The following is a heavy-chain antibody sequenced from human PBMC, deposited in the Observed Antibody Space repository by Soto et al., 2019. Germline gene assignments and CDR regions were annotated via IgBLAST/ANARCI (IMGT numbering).Heavy chain of an antibody. CDR2: IIPIFGTA. CDR1: GGTFSSYA. CDR3: ASGGTTGTSDYYYYYGMDV. J-gene: IGHJ6*02. V-gene: IGHV1-69*01. D-gene: IGHD1-1*01. Sequence: QVQLVQSGAEVKKPGSSVKVSCKASGGTFSSYAISWVRQAPGQGLEWMGGIIPIFGTANYAQKFQGRVTITADESTSTAYMELSSLRSEDTAVYYCASGGTTGTSDYYYYYGMDVWGQGTTVTVSS.